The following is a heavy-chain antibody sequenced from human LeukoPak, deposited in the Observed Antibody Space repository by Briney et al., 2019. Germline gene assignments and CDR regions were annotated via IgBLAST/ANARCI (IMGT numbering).Heavy chain of an antibody. Sequence: SVKVSCKASGGTFSSYAISWVRQAPGQGLEWMGGIIPIFGTANYAQKFQGRVTITADKSTSTAYMYLGSLRSEDTAVYYCARGQQLDTFDYWGQGTLVTVSS. CDR3: ARGQQLDTFDY. V-gene: IGHV1-69*06. CDR1: GGTFSSYA. J-gene: IGHJ4*02. D-gene: IGHD6-13*01. CDR2: IIPIFGTA.